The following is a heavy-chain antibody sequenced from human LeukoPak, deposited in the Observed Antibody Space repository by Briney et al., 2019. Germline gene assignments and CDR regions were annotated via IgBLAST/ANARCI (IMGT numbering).Heavy chain of an antibody. D-gene: IGHD3-22*01. V-gene: IGHV3-21*01. CDR1: GFTFSSYS. J-gene: IGHJ4*02. CDR3: ARDLAPYYYDSSGYYSGPFDY. Sequence: KSGGSLRLSCAASGFTFSSYSMNWVRQAPGKGLEWVSSISSSSSYIYYADSVKGRFTMSRDNAKNSLYLQMNSLRAEDTAVYYCARDLAPYYYDSSGYYSGPFDYWGQGTLVTASS. CDR2: ISSSSSYI.